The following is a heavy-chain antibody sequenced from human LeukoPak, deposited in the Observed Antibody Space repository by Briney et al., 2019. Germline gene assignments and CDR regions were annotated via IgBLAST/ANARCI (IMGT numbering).Heavy chain of an antibody. J-gene: IGHJ4*02. Sequence: SETLSLTCTVSGGSISSYYWSWIRQPPGKGLEWIGYIYYSGSTNYNPSLKSRVTISVDTSKNQFSLKLSSVTAAGTAVYYCARGDYRLFDYWGQGTLVTVSS. CDR3: ARGDYRLFDY. CDR2: IYYSGST. D-gene: IGHD4-17*01. V-gene: IGHV4-59*01. CDR1: GGSISSYY.